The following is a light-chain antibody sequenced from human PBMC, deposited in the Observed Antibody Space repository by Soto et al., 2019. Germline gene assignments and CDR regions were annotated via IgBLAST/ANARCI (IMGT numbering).Light chain of an antibody. V-gene: IGLV1-44*01. CDR1: SSNIGSNT. CDR3: AAWDDSLNGWV. J-gene: IGLJ3*02. CDR2: SNN. Sequence: QSVLTQPPSASGTPGQRVTISCSGSSSNIGSNTVNWYQQLPGTAPKLLIDSNNQRPSGVPDRFTGSKSGPSASLAIRGLQSEDEADYYCAAWDDSLNGWVFGGGTQLTVL.